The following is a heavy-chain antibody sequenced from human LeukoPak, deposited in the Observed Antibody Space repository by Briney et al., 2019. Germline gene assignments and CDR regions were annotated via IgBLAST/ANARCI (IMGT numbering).Heavy chain of an antibody. D-gene: IGHD5-18*01. J-gene: IGHJ4*02. CDR3: ATGIPGYSYGTTRGY. V-gene: IGHV1-24*01. Sequence: GASVKVSCKVSGYTLTELSMHWVRQAPGKGLEWMGGFDPEDGETIYAQKFQGRVTMTEDTSTDTAYMELSSLRSEDTAVYYCATGIPGYSYGTTRGYWGQGTLVTVSS. CDR2: FDPEDGET. CDR1: GYTLTELS.